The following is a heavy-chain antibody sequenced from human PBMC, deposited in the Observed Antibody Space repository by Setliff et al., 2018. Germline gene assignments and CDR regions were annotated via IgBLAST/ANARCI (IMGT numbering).Heavy chain of an antibody. CDR1: GASISSDAYY. CDR2: IYTGGST. Sequence: PSETLSLTCIVSGASISSDAYYWSWIRQHPGKGLEWIGYIYTGGSTIYNPSLRSRVTISGDTSGNQFSLQLNSVTAADTAVYYCARVSGFLYMDVWGKGTTVTVSS. D-gene: IGHD3-3*01. CDR3: ARVSGFLYMDV. J-gene: IGHJ6*03. V-gene: IGHV4-61*08.